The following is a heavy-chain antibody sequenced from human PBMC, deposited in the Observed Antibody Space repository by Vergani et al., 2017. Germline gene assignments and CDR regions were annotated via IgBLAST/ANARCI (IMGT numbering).Heavy chain of an antibody. CDR1: GGTFSSYA. V-gene: IGHV1-24*01. CDR2: FDPEDGET. Sequence: QVQLVQSGAEVKKPGSSVKVSCKASGGTFSSYAISWVRQAPGKGLEWMGGFDPEDGETIYAQKFQGRVTMTEDTSTDTAYMKLSSLRSEDTAVYYCATTKWVLLDYWYFDLWGRGTLVTVSS. CDR3: ATTKWVLLDYWYFDL. J-gene: IGHJ2*01. D-gene: IGHD1-26*01.